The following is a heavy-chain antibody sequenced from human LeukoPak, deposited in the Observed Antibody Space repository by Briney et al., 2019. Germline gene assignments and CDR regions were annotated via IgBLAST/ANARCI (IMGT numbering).Heavy chain of an antibody. CDR3: AQRGVQGYMDV. J-gene: IGHJ6*03. CDR1: GYTFGGFY. D-gene: IGHD1-26*01. V-gene: IGHV3-20*04. Sequence: GGSLRLSCEDSGYTFGGFYMHWVRQAPGKGLEWVASINGDGEYTVYAASVKGRFTISRDNSNNMLNLQMSSLRAEDTALYYCAQRGVQGYMDVWGKGTTVIVSS. CDR2: INGDGEYT.